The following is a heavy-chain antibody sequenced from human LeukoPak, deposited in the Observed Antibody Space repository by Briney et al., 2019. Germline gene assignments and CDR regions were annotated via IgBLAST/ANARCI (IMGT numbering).Heavy chain of an antibody. CDR2: ISWNSGSI. D-gene: IGHD6-19*01. CDR3: AKDMEAGRYYYYGMDV. CDR1: GFTFDDYA. V-gene: IGHV3-9*01. Sequence: GGSLRLSCAASGFTFDDYAMPWVRQAPGKGLEWVSGISWNSGSIGYADSVKGRFTISRDNAKNSLYLQMNSLRAEDTALYYCAKDMEAGRYYYYGMDVWGQGTTVTVSS. J-gene: IGHJ6*02.